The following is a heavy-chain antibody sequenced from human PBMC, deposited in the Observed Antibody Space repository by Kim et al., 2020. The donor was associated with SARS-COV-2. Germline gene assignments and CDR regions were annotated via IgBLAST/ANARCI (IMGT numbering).Heavy chain of an antibody. CDR3: ARGSARVAAAGNLRY. J-gene: IGHJ4*02. D-gene: IGHD6-13*01. CDR1: GFTFSSYA. V-gene: IGHV3-30-3*01. CDR2: ISYDGSNK. Sequence: GGSLRLSCAASGFTFSSYAMHWVRQAPGKGLEWVAVISYDGSNKYYADSVKGRFTISRDNSKNTLYLQMNSLRAEDTAVYYCARGSARVAAAGNLRYWGQGTLVTVSS.